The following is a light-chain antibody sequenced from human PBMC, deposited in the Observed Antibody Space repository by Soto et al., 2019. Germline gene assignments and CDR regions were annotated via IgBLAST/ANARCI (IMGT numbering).Light chain of an antibody. CDR2: KTS. CDR3: QHWNDYSWT. J-gene: IGKJ1*01. V-gene: IGKV1-5*03. CDR1: QSISIW. Sequence: DIHMTQSPSTLSASVGDRVTITCRASQSISIWLAWYQQKPGKAPNLLIYKTSSLETGVPSRFSGNGSGTEFTLTISSLQPDDFAPYYCQHWNDYSWTFGQGTKVEVK.